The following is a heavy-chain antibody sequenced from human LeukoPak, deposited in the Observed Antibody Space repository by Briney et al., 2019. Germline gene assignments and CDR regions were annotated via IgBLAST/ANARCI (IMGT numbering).Heavy chain of an antibody. CDR1: GFPFSTYY. D-gene: IGHD2-15*01. CDR3: VTSSGYGSTWGAFDI. CDR2: MHGYSGDT. V-gene: IGHV1-2*02. J-gene: IGHJ3*02. Sequence: GASVKVSCKTSGFPFSTYYMHWVRQAPGQGLEWMGWMHGYSGDTNYAQKFQGAASMTRDTSTSTAYMELSGLKYDDTAVYYCVTSSGYGSTWGAFDIWGRGQRSPSLQ.